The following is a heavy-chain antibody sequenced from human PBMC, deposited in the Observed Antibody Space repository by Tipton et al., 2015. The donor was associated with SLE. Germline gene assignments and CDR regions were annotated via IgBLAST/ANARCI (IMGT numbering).Heavy chain of an antibody. J-gene: IGHJ4*02. CDR1: GGSISSSSYY. Sequence: TLSLTCTVSGGSISSSSYYWGWIRQPPGKGLEWIGSIYYSGSTYYNPSLKSRVTISVDTSKNQFSLKLSSVTAADTAVYYCAREGGKQWLVHDYWGQGTLVTVSS. CDR3: AREGGKQWLVHDY. CDR2: IYYSGST. D-gene: IGHD6-19*01. V-gene: IGHV4-39*07.